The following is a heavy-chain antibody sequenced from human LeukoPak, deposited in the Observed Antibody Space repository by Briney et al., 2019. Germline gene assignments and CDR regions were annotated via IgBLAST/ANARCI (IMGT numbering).Heavy chain of an antibody. D-gene: IGHD5-18*01. V-gene: IGHV3-30*18. CDR2: ISYDGSNK. Sequence: PGGSLRLSCAASGFPFSSYGMHWVRQAPGKGLEWVAVISYDGSNKYYADSVKGRFTISRDNSKNTLYLQMNSLRGEDTAVYYCAKDALDTASRSAFDYWGQGTLVTVSS. CDR3: AKDALDTASRSAFDY. J-gene: IGHJ4*02. CDR1: GFPFSSYG.